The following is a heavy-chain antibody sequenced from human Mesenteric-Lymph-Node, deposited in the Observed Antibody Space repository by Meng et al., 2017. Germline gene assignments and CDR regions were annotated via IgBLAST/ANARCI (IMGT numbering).Heavy chain of an antibody. Sequence: GESLKISCAASGFTFSSYAMHWVRQAPGKGLEWVAVISYDGSNKYYADSVKGRFTISRDNSKNTLYLQMNSLRAEDTAVYYCARVLIVVALYDAFDIWGQGTMVTVSS. V-gene: IGHV3-30*01. J-gene: IGHJ3*02. CDR1: GFTFSSYA. CDR2: ISYDGSNK. D-gene: IGHD6-19*01. CDR3: ARVLIVVALYDAFDI.